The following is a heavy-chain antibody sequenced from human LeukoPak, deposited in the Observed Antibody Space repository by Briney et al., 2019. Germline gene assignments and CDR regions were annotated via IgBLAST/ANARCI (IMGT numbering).Heavy chain of an antibody. CDR1: NYSISSGYY. D-gene: IGHD4-11*01. J-gene: IGHJ3*02. Sequence: PSETLSLTCTVSNYSISSGYYWAWIRQPPGKGLELIGEIYHSGSTNYNPSLKSRVTFSVDKSKNQFSLKLSSVTAADTAVYYCARASNIQYRNAFDIWGQGTMVTVSS. CDR3: ARASNIQYRNAFDI. CDR2: IYHSGST. V-gene: IGHV4-38-2*02.